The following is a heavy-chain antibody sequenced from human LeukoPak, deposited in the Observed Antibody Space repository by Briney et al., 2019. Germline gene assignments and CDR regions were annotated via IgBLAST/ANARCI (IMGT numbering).Heavy chain of an antibody. D-gene: IGHD5-18*01. CDR1: GFTFSNYL. V-gene: IGHV3-74*01. J-gene: IGHJ3*02. CDR2: INSDGSST. CDR3: ARRADTAFDAFDI. Sequence: GGSLRLSCAASGFTFSNYLMHWVRQAPGKGLVWVSRINSDGSSTSYADSVKGRFTISRDNAKNTLYLQMNSLRAEDTAVYYCARRADTAFDAFDIWGQGTMVTVSS.